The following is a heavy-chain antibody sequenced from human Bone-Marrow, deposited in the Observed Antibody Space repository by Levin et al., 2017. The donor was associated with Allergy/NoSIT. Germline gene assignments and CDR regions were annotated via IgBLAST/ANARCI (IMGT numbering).Heavy chain of an antibody. Sequence: GESLKISCAASGLIFTRYAMHWVRQAPGERPEWVAVIAYDGSNKYYLDSVKGRFTISRDNSKNTLYLQMTSLTTEDTAVYYCATEYVGKRYFEPHFNYWGQGTRVTVSS. CDR3: ATEYVGKRYFEPHFNY. CDR1: GLIFTRYA. J-gene: IGHJ4*02. CDR2: IAYDGSNK. V-gene: IGHV3-30-3*01. D-gene: IGHD3-9*01.